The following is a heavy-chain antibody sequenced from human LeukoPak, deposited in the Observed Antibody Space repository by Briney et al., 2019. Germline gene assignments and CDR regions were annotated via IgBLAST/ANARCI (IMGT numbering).Heavy chain of an antibody. CDR3: ARQGAAGKYYYYYTDV. CDR2: IYPGDSHT. J-gene: IGHJ6*03. D-gene: IGHD6-13*01. V-gene: IGHV5-51*01. Sequence: RGESLKISCKASGYTFTSYWIGWVRQMPGKGLEWTAIIYPGDSHTIYSPSFQGQVTISADKSINTAYLEWSSLKASDTAIYYCARQGAAGKYYYYYTDVWGKGTTVTVSS. CDR1: GYTFTSYW.